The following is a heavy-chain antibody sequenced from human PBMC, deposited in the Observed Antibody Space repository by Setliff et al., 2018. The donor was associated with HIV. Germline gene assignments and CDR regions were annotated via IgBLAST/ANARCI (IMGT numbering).Heavy chain of an antibody. CDR1: GFTFSNYA. CDR2: SGNGGII. V-gene: IGHV3-23*01. J-gene: IGHJ4*02. D-gene: IGHD3-10*01. Sequence: GGSLRLSCAASGFTFSNYAMSWVRQAPGKGLEWVSTSGNGGIIVYTDSVKGRFTMSRDNSKNTLFLVLTSLRPEDTAVYYCAKQVSGYFDYWGQGALVTVSS. CDR3: AKQVSGYFDY.